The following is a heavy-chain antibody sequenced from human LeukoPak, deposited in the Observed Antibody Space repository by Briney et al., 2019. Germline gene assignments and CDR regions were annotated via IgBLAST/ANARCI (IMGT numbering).Heavy chain of an antibody. D-gene: IGHD3-10*01. CDR1: GGSISSYY. CDR3: ARDSLWFGEFDY. V-gene: IGHV4-59*01. J-gene: IGHJ4*02. CDR2: IYYSGGT. Sequence: SETLSLTCTVSGGSISSYYWSWVRQPPGKGLEWVGYIYYSGGTNYNPSLKSRVTISVDTSKNQFSLKLSSVTAADTAVYYCARDSLWFGEFDYWGQGTLVTVSS.